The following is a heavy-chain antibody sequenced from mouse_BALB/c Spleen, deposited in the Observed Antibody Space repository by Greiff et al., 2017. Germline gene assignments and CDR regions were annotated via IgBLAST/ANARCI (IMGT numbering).Heavy chain of an antibody. CDR1: GYAFTNYL. J-gene: IGHJ3*01. Sequence: QVQLKESGAELVRPGTSVKVSCKASGYAFTNYLIEWVKQRPGQGLAWIGVINPGSGGTNYNEKFKGKATLTADKSSSTAYMQLSSLTSDDSAVYFCARSRRAWFAYWGQGTLVTVSA. CDR2: INPGSGGT. CDR3: ARSRRAWFAY. V-gene: IGHV1-54*01.